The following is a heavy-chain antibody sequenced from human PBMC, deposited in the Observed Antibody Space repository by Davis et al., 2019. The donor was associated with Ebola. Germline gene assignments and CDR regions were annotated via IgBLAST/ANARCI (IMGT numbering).Heavy chain of an antibody. J-gene: IGHJ4*02. CDR1: GGSISSGDCY. D-gene: IGHD6-13*01. Sequence: PSETLSLTCTVSGGSISSGDCYWSWIRQPPGKGLEWIGYVYYSGSTYYNPSLKSRVTISVDTSKNQFSLKLSSVTAADTAVYYCARNPAAAIYWGQGTLVTVSS. CDR3: ARNPAAAIY. V-gene: IGHV4-30-4*08. CDR2: VYYSGST.